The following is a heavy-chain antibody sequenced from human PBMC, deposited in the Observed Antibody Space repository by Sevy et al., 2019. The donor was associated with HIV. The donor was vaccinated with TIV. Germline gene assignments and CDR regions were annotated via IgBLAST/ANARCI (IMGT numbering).Heavy chain of an antibody. CDR1: GFSFDSYG. CDR2: ISGSGTRT. D-gene: IGHD3-22*01. V-gene: IGHV3-23*01. Sequence: GGSLRLSCAVSGFSFDSYGMSWVRQAPGKGLEWVSGISGSGTRTYYADSVKGRFSISRDNSKNRLYLQMNSLRSEDTAIYYCGKGRGGHYDPDEIGYYFYYYNMDVWGKGTTVTVSS. J-gene: IGHJ6*03. CDR3: GKGRGGHYDPDEIGYYFYYYNMDV.